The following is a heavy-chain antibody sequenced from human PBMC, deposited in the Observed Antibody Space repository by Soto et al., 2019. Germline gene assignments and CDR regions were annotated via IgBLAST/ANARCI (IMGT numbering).Heavy chain of an antibody. J-gene: IGHJ3*02. V-gene: IGHV2-5*01. CDR3: AHRADIIDAFDI. CDR2: IYWNDDK. Sequence: QITLKESGPTLVKPTQTLTLTCTFSGFSLSTSGVGVGWIRQPPGKALEWLALIYWNDDKRYSPSLKSRLTITKDTSKNQVVLIMTNMDPVDTATYYCAHRADIIDAFDIWGQGTMVTVSS. D-gene: IGHD2-15*01. CDR1: GFSLSTSGVG.